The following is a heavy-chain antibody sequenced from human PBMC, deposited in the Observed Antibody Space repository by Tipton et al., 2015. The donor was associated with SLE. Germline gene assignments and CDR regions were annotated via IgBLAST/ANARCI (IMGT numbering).Heavy chain of an antibody. CDR2: IYHSGST. J-gene: IGHJ3*02. CDR1: GGSISSSNW. Sequence: TLSLTCAVSGGSISSSNWWSWVRQPPGKGLEWIGEIYHSGSTNYNPSLKSRVTISVDTSKNQFSLKLSSVTAADTAVYYCASDRLPGDHDAFDIWGQGTMVTVSS. CDR3: ASDRLPGDHDAFDI. D-gene: IGHD7-27*01. V-gene: IGHV4-4*02.